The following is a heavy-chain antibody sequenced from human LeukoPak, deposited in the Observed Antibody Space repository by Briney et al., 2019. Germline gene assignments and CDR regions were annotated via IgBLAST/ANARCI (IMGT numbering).Heavy chain of an antibody. CDR3: ASSKGPLDH. CDR2: TTGTSDTI. CDR1: GFTFSIYS. Sequence: GGSLRLSCAASGFTFSIYSMNWVRQAPGKGLEWLSYTTGTSDTIHYADSVKGRFTISRDNAKNSLYLQMSSLRDEDTAVYYCASSKGPLDHWGQGTLVTVSS. V-gene: IGHV3-48*02. J-gene: IGHJ4*02.